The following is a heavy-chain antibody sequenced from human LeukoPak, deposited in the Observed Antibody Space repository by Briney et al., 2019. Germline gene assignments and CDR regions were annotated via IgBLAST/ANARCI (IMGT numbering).Heavy chain of an antibody. CDR3: ARVFSSGWSEYI. Sequence: SVKVSCKASGGTFSSYAISWVRQAPGQGLEWMGGIIPIFGTANYAQKFQGRVTITADKSTSTAYMELSSLRSEDTAVYYCARVFSSGWSEYIWGQGTMVTVSS. D-gene: IGHD6-19*01. J-gene: IGHJ3*02. CDR1: GGTFSSYA. CDR2: IIPIFGTA. V-gene: IGHV1-69*06.